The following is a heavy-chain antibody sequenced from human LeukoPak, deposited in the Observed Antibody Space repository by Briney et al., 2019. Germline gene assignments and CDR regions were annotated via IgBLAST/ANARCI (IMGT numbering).Heavy chain of an antibody. CDR3: ARLSSGWQAYRL. D-gene: IGHD6-19*01. J-gene: IGHJ4*02. CDR1: GGSFSGFY. CDR2: INHSGST. Sequence: SETLSLTCAVYGGSFSGFYWSWIRQPPGKGLEWIGEINHSGSTNYNPSLKSRVTISVDTSKNQFSLKLSSVTAADTAVYYCARLSSGWQAYRLWGEGTRVTVSS. V-gene: IGHV4-34*01.